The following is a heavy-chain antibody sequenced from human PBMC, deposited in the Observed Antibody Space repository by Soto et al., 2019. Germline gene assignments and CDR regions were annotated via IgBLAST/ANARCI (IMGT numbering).Heavy chain of an antibody. J-gene: IGHJ4*02. Sequence: SETLSLTCGVSDYSISSGYYWGWIRQPPGKGLEWIGNIYHSGSTHYNPALKSRVTISVDTSKNQFSLKLKSVTAADTAVYYCTRRGSSGTTVDYWGQGTLVTVSS. CDR2: IYHSGST. V-gene: IGHV4-38-2*01. CDR1: DYSISSGYY. D-gene: IGHD1-26*01. CDR3: TRRGSSGTTVDY.